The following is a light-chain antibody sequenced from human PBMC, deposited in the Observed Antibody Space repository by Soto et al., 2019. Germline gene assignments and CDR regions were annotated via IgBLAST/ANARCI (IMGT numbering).Light chain of an antibody. V-gene: IGLV2-8*01. CDR2: EVV. CDR1: KNDIGVYDF. Sequence: QAALTQPPSGSGSPGQSVTISCTGTKNDIGVYDFVSWYQHHPGKAPRLIIYEVVQRPSGVPDRFSGSKSGNTASLTISGLQADDEADYYCSSYTSSLYVFGTGTKVTV. CDR3: SSYTSSLYV. J-gene: IGLJ1*01.